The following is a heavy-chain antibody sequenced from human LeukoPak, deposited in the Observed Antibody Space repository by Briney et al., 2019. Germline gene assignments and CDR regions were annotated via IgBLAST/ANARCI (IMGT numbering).Heavy chain of an antibody. V-gene: IGHV4-34*01. Sequence: SETLCLTCAVYGGSFSGYYWSWIRQPPGKGLEWIGEINHSGSTNYNPSLKSRVTISVDTSKNQFSLKLSSVTAADTAVYYCARSGDYVFDYWGQGTLVTVSS. CDR2: INHSGST. CDR1: GGSFSGYY. D-gene: IGHD4-17*01. J-gene: IGHJ4*02. CDR3: ARSGDYVFDY.